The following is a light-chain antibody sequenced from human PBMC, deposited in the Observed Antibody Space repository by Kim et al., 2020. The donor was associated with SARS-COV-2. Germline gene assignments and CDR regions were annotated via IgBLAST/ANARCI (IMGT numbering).Light chain of an antibody. CDR1: SGSIASNN. J-gene: IGLJ2*01. CDR2: EYN. Sequence: NFMLTQPHSVSESPGKTVTISCTRSSGSIASNNVQWYQQRPDSAPTTVIYEYNQRPSGVPDRFSGSIDSSSNSASLTISGLKTEDEADYYCQSYDSSNVVFGGGTQLTVL. CDR3: QSYDSSNVV. V-gene: IGLV6-57*04.